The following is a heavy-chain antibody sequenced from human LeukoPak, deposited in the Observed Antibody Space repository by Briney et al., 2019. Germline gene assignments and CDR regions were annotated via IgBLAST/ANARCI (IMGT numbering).Heavy chain of an antibody. Sequence: ASVRVSCKASGYTFASYYMHWVRQAPGQGLEWMGIISPSGGSATYAQKFQGRVTMTRDTSISTAYMELSRLRSDDTAVYYCARSYFIAAAGTSSFDYWGQGTLVTVSS. J-gene: IGHJ4*02. CDR2: ISPSGGSA. D-gene: IGHD6-13*01. CDR1: GYTFASYY. V-gene: IGHV1-46*01. CDR3: ARSYFIAAAGTSSFDY.